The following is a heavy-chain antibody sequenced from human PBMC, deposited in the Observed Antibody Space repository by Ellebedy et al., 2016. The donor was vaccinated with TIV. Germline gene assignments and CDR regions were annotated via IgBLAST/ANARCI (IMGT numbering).Heavy chain of an antibody. Sequence: ASVKVSCXASGYTFIDHYVHWVRQAPGQGLEWMGWINPDSGTTAYAQKFQGRVTMTRDTSTSTVYMELSSLRSEDTAVYFCARARSIVVVPPTGDIVAAILRYWGQGTLVTVSS. CDR1: GYTFIDHY. D-gene: IGHD5-12*01. CDR2: INPDSGTT. V-gene: IGHV1-2*02. CDR3: ARARSIVVVPPTGDIVAAILRY. J-gene: IGHJ4*02.